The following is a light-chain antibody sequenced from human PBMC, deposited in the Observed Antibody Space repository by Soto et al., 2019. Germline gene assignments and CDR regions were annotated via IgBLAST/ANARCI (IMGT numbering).Light chain of an antibody. CDR2: DAS. CDR3: QQYSTYSLT. Sequence: DVQMTQSPSTLSASVGVRVTITCRASQDVTTGLAWYQQKPGKAPKLLIYDASSLEGGVPSRFSGSGSGTEFTLTISSLQPDDFATYHCQQYSTYSLTFGGGTTVEIK. J-gene: IGKJ4*01. CDR1: QDVTTG. V-gene: IGKV1-5*01.